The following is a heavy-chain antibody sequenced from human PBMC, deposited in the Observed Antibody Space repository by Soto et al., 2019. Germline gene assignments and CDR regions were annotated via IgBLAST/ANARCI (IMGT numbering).Heavy chain of an antibody. D-gene: IGHD6-13*01. Sequence: QVQLVQSGAEVKKSGASVKVSCKASGYTFTSYDINWVRQATGQGLEWMGWMNPNSGNTGYAQKFQGRVTMTRNTSISTAYMELSSLRYEDTAVYYCARERSAAGTGWFDPWGQGNLVTVSS. CDR3: ARERSAAGTGWFDP. J-gene: IGHJ5*02. V-gene: IGHV1-8*01. CDR1: GYTFTSYD. CDR2: MNPNSGNT.